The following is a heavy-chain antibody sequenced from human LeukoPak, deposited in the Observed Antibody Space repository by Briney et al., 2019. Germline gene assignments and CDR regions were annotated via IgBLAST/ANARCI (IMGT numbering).Heavy chain of an antibody. V-gene: IGHV4-61*01. D-gene: IGHD2-15*01. CDR3: ARGQNGYCRGGICHPFDSYNYHMDV. J-gene: IGHJ6*03. Sequence: PSETLSVTCTVSGGSVSSGTYHWSWIRQPPGKSLEWIGYTYYSGSTDYNPSLRSRVTISADTSKNQISLSLSSVTAADTAVYYCARGQNGYCRGGICHPFDSYNYHMDVWGKGTTVIVSS. CDR2: TYYSGST. CDR1: GGSVSSGTYH.